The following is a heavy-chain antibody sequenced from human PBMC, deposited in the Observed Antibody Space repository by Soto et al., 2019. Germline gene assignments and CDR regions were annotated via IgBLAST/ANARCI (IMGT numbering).Heavy chain of an antibody. D-gene: IGHD3-3*01. J-gene: IGHJ5*02. V-gene: IGHV2-5*02. CDR2: IYWGDDK. Sequence: QISLKESGPTLVKPTETLTLTCTFSGFSFSTSEVSVAWIRQPPGKDLEWLALIYWGDDKRYSPSLKSRLTITKDTSKSQVALTMTNMDPGDTATYYCARGLSFGVTTSRHNWFDTWGQGTLVTVSS. CDR3: ARGLSFGVTTSRHNWFDT. CDR1: GFSFSTSEVS.